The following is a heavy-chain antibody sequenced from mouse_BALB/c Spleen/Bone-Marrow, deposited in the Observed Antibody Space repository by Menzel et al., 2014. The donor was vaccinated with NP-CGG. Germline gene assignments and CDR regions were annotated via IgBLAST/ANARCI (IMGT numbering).Heavy chain of an antibody. D-gene: IGHD2-4*01. CDR3: IRRGSTMISMGYPMDY. CDR1: GFTFSNYG. Sequence: EVQLAESGGDLVKPGGSLKLSCAASGFTFSNYGMSWVRQTPDKRLEWVATINSDVTYTYYPDSVKGRFTISRDNAKNTLYLQMSSLKSEDTAMYYCIRRGSTMISMGYPMDYWGQGPSVTVSS. J-gene: IGHJ4*01. V-gene: IGHV5-6*01. CDR2: INSDVTYT.